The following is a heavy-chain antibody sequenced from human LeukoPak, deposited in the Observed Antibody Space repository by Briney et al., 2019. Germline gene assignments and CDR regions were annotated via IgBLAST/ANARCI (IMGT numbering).Heavy chain of an antibody. CDR1: GFTFTDHY. CDR3: VREGEGPLSKDFDY. CDR2: IGPHSTFT. Sequence: PGASLNVSCKSSGFTFTDHYIHGVRQGPGQGLEWMGYIGPHSTFTSSPQEFQGRVTMTRDASMSTAYMELTRLTSDDTAVYYCVREGEGPLSKDFDYWGQGTLVTVSS. D-gene: IGHD2/OR15-2a*01. J-gene: IGHJ4*02. V-gene: IGHV1-2*02.